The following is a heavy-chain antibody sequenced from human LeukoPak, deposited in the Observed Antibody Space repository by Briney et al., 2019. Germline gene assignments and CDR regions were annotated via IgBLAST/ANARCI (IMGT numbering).Heavy chain of an antibody. J-gene: IGHJ6*04. Sequence: GASVKVSCKASVYTFTSYGISWVRQAPGQELEWMGWISAYNGNTNYAQKLQGRVTMTTDTSTSTAYMELRSLRSDDTAVYYCARDKGATMVRGVYGMDVWGKGTTVTVSS. CDR1: VYTFTSYG. CDR2: ISAYNGNT. D-gene: IGHD3-10*01. V-gene: IGHV1-18*04. CDR3: ARDKGATMVRGVYGMDV.